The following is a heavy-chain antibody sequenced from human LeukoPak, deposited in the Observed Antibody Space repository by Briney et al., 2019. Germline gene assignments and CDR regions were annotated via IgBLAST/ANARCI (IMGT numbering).Heavy chain of an antibody. CDR3: ARRWYHSSYNWFDP. V-gene: IGHV5-51*01. J-gene: IGHJ5*02. Sequence: GEPLKISCKGSGYSFTSYWIGWVRQMPGKGLEWMGIIYPGDSDTRYSSSFQGQVTISADKSISTAYLQWSSLKASDTAMYYCARRWYHSSYNWFDPWGQGTLVTVSS. CDR1: GYSFTSYW. CDR2: IYPGDSDT. D-gene: IGHD3-22*01.